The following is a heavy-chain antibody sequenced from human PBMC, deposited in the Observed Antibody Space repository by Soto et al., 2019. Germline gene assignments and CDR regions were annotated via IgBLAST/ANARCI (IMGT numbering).Heavy chain of an antibody. CDR1: GGSISSSSYY. CDR3: ARNWNPRIGWFDP. V-gene: IGHV4-39*01. CDR2: IYYSGST. Sequence: SETLSLTCTVSGGSISSSSYYWGWIRQPPGKGLEWIGSIYYSGSTYYNPSLKSRVTVSVDTSKNQFSLKLSSVTAADTAVYYCARNWNPRIGWFDPWGQGTLVTVSS. D-gene: IGHD1-1*01. J-gene: IGHJ5*02.